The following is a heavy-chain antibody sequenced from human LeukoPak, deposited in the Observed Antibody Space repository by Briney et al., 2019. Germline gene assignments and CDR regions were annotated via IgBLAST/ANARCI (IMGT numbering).Heavy chain of an antibody. Sequence: GGSLRLSCAASGFTFSSYGMHWVRQAPGKGLEWVAVISYDGSNKYYADSVKGRFTISRDNSKNTLYLQMNSLRAEDTAVYYCARDGNHYGMDVWGQGTTVTVSS. D-gene: IGHD4-23*01. J-gene: IGHJ6*02. CDR2: ISYDGSNK. CDR3: ARDGNHYGMDV. V-gene: IGHV3-30*03. CDR1: GFTFSSYG.